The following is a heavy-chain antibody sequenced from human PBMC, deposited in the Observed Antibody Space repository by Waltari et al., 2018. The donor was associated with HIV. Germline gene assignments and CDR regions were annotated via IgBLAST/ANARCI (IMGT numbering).Heavy chain of an antibody. V-gene: IGHV1-69*02. CDR2: IIPILDLS. J-gene: IGHJ6*02. CDR3: ARGKGYYGMDV. CDR1: GERCSSYT. Sequence: QVQLVQSGAEVKKPGSSVRVSTKASGERCSSYTINWVRQAPGQGLEWMGRIIPILDLSNSAQKFQDRVTIMADKSTNTAYMDLSSLTSEDTAVYYCARGKGYYGMDVWGQGTTVTVSS.